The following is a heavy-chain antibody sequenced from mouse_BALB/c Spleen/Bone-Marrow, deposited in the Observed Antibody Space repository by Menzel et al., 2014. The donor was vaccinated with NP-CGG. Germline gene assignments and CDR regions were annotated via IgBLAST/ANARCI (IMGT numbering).Heavy chain of an antibody. CDR3: ARQEFAIYWYFDV. V-gene: IGHV14-3*02. CDR2: IDPANGNT. J-gene: IGHJ1*01. Sequence: EVQLQESGAELVKPGASVKLSCSASGFNIKDTYKHWVKQRPEQGLEWIGRIDPANGNTKYDPKFQDKATITADTSSNTVDLQLSSLTFEDTAVYYCARQEFAIYWYFDVWGAGTTVTVSS. CDR1: GFNIKDTY. D-gene: IGHD1-3*01.